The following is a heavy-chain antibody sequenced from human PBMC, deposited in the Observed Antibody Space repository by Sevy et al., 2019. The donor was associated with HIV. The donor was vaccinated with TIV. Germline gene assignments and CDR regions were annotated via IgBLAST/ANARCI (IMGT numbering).Heavy chain of an antibody. CDR2: INQGGSEK. D-gene: IGHD6-13*01. CDR1: GFTFSAYW. Sequence: GGSLRLSCAASGFTFSAYWMHWVRQAPGKGLEWVANINQGGSEKYYVDSVKGRFTISRDNAKNSLFLQMNSLRAEDTDVCDCARALAAAASSWGQGALVTVSS. V-gene: IGHV3-7*01. J-gene: IGHJ5*02. CDR3: ARALAAAASS.